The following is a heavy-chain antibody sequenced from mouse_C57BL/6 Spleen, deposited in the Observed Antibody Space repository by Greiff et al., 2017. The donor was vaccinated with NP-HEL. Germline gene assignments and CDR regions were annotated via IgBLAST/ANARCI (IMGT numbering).Heavy chain of an antibody. CDR2: INPNNGGT. D-gene: IGHD1-1*01. V-gene: IGHV1-18*01. J-gene: IGHJ1*03. CDR1: GYTFTDYH. CDR3: AVRPYYYGSRDWYFDV. Sequence: EVQLQQSGPELVKPGASVKIPCKASGYTFTDYHMDWVKQSHGKSLEWIGDINPNNGGTIYNQKFKGKATLTVDKSSSTAYMELRSLTSEDTAVYYCAVRPYYYGSRDWYFDVWGTGTTVTVSS.